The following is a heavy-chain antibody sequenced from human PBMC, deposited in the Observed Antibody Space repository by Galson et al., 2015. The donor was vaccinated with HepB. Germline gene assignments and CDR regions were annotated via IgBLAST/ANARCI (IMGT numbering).Heavy chain of an antibody. CDR1: GDSVSSNNAA. J-gene: IGHJ4*02. V-gene: IGHV6-1*01. D-gene: IGHD2-21*01. CDR2: TYYRSKWHH. CDR3: ARAHIGSDSRRYYFDY. Sequence: CAISGDSVSSNNAAWNWIRQSPSRGLEWLGMTYYRSKWHHDSAVSVKGRLSVDPDTSKNQFSLHLKSVTPQDTAVYYCARAHIGSDSRRYYFDYWGQGTLVTASS.